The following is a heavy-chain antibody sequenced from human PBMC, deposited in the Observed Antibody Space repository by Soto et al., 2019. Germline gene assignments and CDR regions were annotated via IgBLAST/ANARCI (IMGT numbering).Heavy chain of an antibody. D-gene: IGHD6-13*01. CDR2: ISSSTSHT. Sequence: QVQLVESGGGLVKPGGSLRLSCAVSGFTFRDYYMTWIRQAPGKGLEWVSYISSSTSHTNDADSVKGRFTISRDNAKNSLFLQMNSLRAEDTAVYYCARGRGAAADYFDFWGQGTLVTVSS. V-gene: IGHV3-11*05. CDR1: GFTFRDYY. CDR3: ARGRGAAADYFDF. J-gene: IGHJ4*02.